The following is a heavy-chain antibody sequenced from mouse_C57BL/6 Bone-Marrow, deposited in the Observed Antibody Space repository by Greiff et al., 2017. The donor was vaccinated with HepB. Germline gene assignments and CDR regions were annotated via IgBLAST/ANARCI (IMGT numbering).Heavy chain of an antibody. J-gene: IGHJ4*01. CDR1: GFTFSSYA. V-gene: IGHV5-4*01. Sequence: EVKVVESGGGLVKPGGSLKLSCAASGFTFSSYAMSWVRQTPEKRLEWVATISDGGSYTYYPANVKGRFTISRDNAKNNLYLQMSHLKSEDTAMYYCARDYPYYAMDYWGQGTSVTVSS. CDR2: ISDGGSYT. CDR3: ARDYPYYAMDY.